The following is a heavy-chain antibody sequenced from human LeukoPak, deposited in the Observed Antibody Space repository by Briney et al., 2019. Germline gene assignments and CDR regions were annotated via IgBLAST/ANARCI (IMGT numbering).Heavy chain of an antibody. Sequence: PSETLSLTCTVSGGSISSGGYYWSWIRQPPGKGLEWIGYIYHSGSTYYNPSLKSRVTISVDRSKNQFSLKLSSATAADTAVYYCARHDSYNAFDYWGQGTLVTVSS. CDR3: ARHDSYNAFDY. CDR1: GGSISSGGYY. V-gene: IGHV4-30-2*01. D-gene: IGHD5-24*01. CDR2: IYHSGST. J-gene: IGHJ4*02.